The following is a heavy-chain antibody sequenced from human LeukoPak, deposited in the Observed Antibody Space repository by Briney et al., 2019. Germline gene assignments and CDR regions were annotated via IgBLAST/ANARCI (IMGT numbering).Heavy chain of an antibody. CDR2: ITGSGDST. V-gene: IGHV3-23*01. J-gene: IGHJ4*02. D-gene: IGHD1-26*01. CDR1: GFTFSSYA. Sequence: GGSLRLSCSASGFTFSSYAMTWVRQAPGKGLEWVSLITGSGDSTSYADSVKGRFTISRDNSKNTLYLQMNSLRAEDTAVYYCASSQIVGVIFDYWGQGTLVTVSS. CDR3: ASSQIVGVIFDY.